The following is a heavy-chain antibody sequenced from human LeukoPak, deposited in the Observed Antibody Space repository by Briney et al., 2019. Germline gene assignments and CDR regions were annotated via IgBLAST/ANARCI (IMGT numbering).Heavy chain of an antibody. CDR2: IIPIFGTA. J-gene: IGHJ6*03. CDR3: AGDSRDYYDSSGYLKYYYYYMDV. V-gene: IGHV1-69*05. D-gene: IGHD3-22*01. Sequence: KVSCKASGGTFSSYAISWVRQAPGHGLEWMGGIIPIFGTANYAQKFQGRVTITTDESTSTAYMELSSLRSEDTAVYYCAGDSRDYYDSSGYLKYYYYYMDVWGKGTTVTVSS. CDR1: GGTFSSYA.